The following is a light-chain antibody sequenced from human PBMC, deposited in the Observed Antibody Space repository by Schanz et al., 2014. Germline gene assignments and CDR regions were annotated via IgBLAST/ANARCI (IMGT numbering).Light chain of an antibody. Sequence: EIVLTQSPDTLSLSPGERATLSCRASQSVTSSYLAWYQQTPGQAPRLLIYGASSRATGIPDRFSGSGSGTDFTLTISRLEPEDSAVYYCQQYGTSPPLTFGGGTKVEIK. CDR2: GAS. CDR1: QSVTSSY. CDR3: QQYGTSPPLT. V-gene: IGKV3-20*01. J-gene: IGKJ4*01.